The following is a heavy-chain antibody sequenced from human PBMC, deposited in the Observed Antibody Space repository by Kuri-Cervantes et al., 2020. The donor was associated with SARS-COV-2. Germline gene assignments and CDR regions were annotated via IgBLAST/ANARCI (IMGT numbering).Heavy chain of an antibody. Sequence: SETLSLTCAVYGGSFSGYYWSWIRQPPGKGLEWIGEINHSGSTNYNPSLKSRVTISVDTSKNQFSLKLSSVTAADTAVYYCARGVRAALAGTLITIYYYYGMDVWGQGTTVTVSS. CDR2: INHSGST. CDR1: GGSFSGYY. D-gene: IGHD6-19*01. J-gene: IGHJ6*02. V-gene: IGHV4-34*01. CDR3: ARGVRAALAGTLITIYYYYGMDV.